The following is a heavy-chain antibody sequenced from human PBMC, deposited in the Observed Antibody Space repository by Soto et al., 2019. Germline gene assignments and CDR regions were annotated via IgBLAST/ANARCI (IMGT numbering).Heavy chain of an antibody. D-gene: IGHD6-13*01. Sequence: QVQLRESGPGLVKPSQTLSLTCTVSGGSINSGGYYWNWIRQHPGKGLEWIGYMYYSGSTYYNPFPRSRVIISADASENHSSLKLSSVTAADTAVYFCARGYRQSGYSSSWVFDYWGQGTLVSVSS. V-gene: IGHV4-31*03. CDR1: GGSINSGGYY. CDR2: MYYSGST. J-gene: IGHJ4*02. CDR3: ARGYRQSGYSSSWVFDY.